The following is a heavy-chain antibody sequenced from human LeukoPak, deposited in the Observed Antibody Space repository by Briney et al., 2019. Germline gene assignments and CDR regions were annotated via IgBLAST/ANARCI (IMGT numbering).Heavy chain of an antibody. J-gene: IGHJ5*02. CDR2: VYYSGST. D-gene: IGHD3-10*01. CDR1: GGSISRFY. V-gene: IGHV4-59*01. Sequence: KSSETLSLTCTVSGGSISRFYWSWIRQPPGKGLEWIGYVYYSGSTNYNPSLKSRVTISVDTSKNQSSLKLSSVTAADTAVYYCTRGGFREIDPWGQGTLVIVSS. CDR3: TRGGFREIDP.